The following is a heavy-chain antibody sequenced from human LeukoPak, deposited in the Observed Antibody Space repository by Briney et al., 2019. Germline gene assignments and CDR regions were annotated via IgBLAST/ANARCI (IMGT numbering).Heavy chain of an antibody. D-gene: IGHD4-17*01. CDR3: AKDPNGDYIGTFDI. Sequence: GGSLRLSCATSQFTFNSYGMTWVRQAPGKGLEWVSSISGSGGSTQYADSVQGRFTISRDNSKNTLYLQMNSLRAEDTAVYYCAKDPNGDYIGTFDIWGQGTMVTVSS. CDR1: QFTFNSYG. CDR2: ISGSGGST. J-gene: IGHJ3*02. V-gene: IGHV3-23*01.